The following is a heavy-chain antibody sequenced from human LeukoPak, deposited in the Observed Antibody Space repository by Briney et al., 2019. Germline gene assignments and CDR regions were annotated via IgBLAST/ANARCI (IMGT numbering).Heavy chain of an antibody. D-gene: IGHD6-6*01. CDR3: ARDGGSITARPPADY. CDR1: GGSITSGSFY. V-gene: IGHV4-39*07. Sequence: SETLSLTCTVSGGSITSGSFYCAWIRQPPGKGLEWIGSMYYSGSTYYNPSLKSRVTISVDTSKNQFSLKLSSVTAADTAVYYCARDGGSITARPPADYWGQGTLVTVSS. J-gene: IGHJ4*02. CDR2: MYYSGST.